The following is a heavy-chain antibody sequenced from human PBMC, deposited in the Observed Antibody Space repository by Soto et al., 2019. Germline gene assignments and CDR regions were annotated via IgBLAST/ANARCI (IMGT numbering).Heavy chain of an antibody. J-gene: IGHJ6*02. CDR3: ARRTYYYALSGYSPNYYYYYGMDA. D-gene: IGHD3-22*01. Sequence: PGESLKISCKGSGYSFTSYWIGWVRQMPGKGLEWMGIIYPGDSDTRYSPSFQGQVTISADKSISTAYLQWSSLKASDTAMYYCARRTYYYALSGYSPNYYYYYGMDAWGQGTTVTVSS. CDR1: GYSFTSYW. V-gene: IGHV5-51*01. CDR2: IYPGDSDT.